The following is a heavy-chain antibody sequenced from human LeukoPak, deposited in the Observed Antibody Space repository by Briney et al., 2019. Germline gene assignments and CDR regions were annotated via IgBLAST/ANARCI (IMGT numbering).Heavy chain of an antibody. CDR2: IYSGGST. J-gene: IGHJ6*03. CDR3: AHIVVVPAAAYMDV. V-gene: IGHV3-53*01. CDR1: GFTVSSNY. D-gene: IGHD2-2*01. Sequence: GGSLRLSCAASGFTVSSNYMSWVRQAPGKGLEWVSVIYSGGSTYYADSVKGRFTISRDDSKNTLYLQMNSLRAEDTAVYYCAHIVVVPAAAYMDVWGKGTTVTVSS.